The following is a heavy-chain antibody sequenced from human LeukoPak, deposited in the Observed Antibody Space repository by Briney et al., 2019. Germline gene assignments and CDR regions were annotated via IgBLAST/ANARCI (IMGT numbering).Heavy chain of an antibody. CDR3: ARFEQWKTSYYYGMDV. Sequence: GASVKVSCEASGYTFTSYYMHCVRQAPGQGLEWMGIINPSGGSTSYAQKFQGRVTMTRDTSTSTVYMELSSLRSEDTAVYYCARFEQWKTSYYYGMDVWGQGTTVTVSS. D-gene: IGHD6-19*01. V-gene: IGHV1-46*01. CDR1: GYTFTSYY. J-gene: IGHJ6*02. CDR2: INPSGGST.